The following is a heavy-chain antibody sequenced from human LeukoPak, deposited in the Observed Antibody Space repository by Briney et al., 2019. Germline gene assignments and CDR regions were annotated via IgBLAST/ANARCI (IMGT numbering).Heavy chain of an antibody. CDR1: GYTFTTYN. CDR2: ISGYNGNT. Sequence: GASVKVSCKASGYTFTTYNINWVRQAPGQGLEWMGWISGYNGNTNYAQKLQGRVTMTTDTSTSTAYMELRSLRSDDTAVYYCARRPLQGNWFDPWGQGTLVTVSS. V-gene: IGHV1-18*01. J-gene: IGHJ5*02. D-gene: IGHD4-11*01. CDR3: ARRPLQGNWFDP.